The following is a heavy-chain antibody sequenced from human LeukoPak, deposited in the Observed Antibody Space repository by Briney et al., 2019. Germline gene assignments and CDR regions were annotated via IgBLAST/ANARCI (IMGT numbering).Heavy chain of an antibody. CDR3: AGGYSAGAFDI. V-gene: IGHV4-59*01. CDR1: GGSLSSYY. CDR2: IYYSGST. D-gene: IGHD4-23*01. J-gene: IGHJ3*02. Sequence: SETLSLTCTVSGGSLSSYYWSWIRLPPGKGLEWIEYIYYSGSTNYNPSLKSRVTISVDTSKNQFSLKLSSVTAADTAVYYCAGGYSAGAFDIWGQGTMVTVSS.